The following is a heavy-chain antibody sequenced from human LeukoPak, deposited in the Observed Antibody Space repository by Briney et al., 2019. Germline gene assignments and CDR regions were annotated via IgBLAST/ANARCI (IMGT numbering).Heavy chain of an antibody. V-gene: IGHV1-18*01. D-gene: IGHD3-3*01. J-gene: IGHJ4*02. CDR2: INGYSGDT. CDR3: ARVSQSESN. CDR1: GYTFTSYG. Sequence: GASVKVSCKASGYTFTSYGISWVRQAPGQGLEWVGWINGYSGDTKYSERLQGRVTITTETSTKTAYMELRSLRSDDTAVYYCARVSQSESNWGQGTLVTVSS.